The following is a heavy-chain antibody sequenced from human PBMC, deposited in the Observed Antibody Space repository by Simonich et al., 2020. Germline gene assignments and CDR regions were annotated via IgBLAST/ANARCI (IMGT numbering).Heavy chain of an antibody. Sequence: QIQLVQSGAEVKKPGASVKVSCKASGYTFTSYGISWVRQAPGQGLDWMGWISAYNGNTNDARKLQGRVTMTTDTSTSTAYMELRSLRSDDTAVYYCARSTTGTTAFDIWGQGTMVTVSS. CDR2: ISAYNGNT. J-gene: IGHJ3*02. CDR1: GYTFTSYG. V-gene: IGHV1-18*01. CDR3: ARSTTGTTAFDI. D-gene: IGHD1-1*01.